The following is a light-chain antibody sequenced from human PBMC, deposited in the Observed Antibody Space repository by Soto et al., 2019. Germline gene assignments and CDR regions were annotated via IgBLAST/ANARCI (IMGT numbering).Light chain of an antibody. J-gene: IGLJ1*01. Sequence: QSVLTQPASVSGSPGQSITISCTGTSSDVGGYNYVSWSQQHPGKAPKLMIYDVSNRPSGVSNRFSGSKSGNTASLTISGRQAEDEADYYCSSYTSSSTLVVFGTGTKLTVL. V-gene: IGLV2-14*01. CDR2: DVS. CDR1: SSDVGGYNY. CDR3: SSYTSSSTLVV.